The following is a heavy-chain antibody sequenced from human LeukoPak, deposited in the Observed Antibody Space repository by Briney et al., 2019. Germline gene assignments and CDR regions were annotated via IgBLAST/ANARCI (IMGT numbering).Heavy chain of an antibody. CDR1: GFTFSSYS. J-gene: IGHJ1*01. Sequence: GGSLRLSCAASGFTFSSYSMNWVRQAPGKGLEWVSYISSSSSTIYYADSVKGRFTISRDNAKNSLYLQMNSLRAEDTALYYCAKGSYGSGSYFPHWGQGTLVTVSS. V-gene: IGHV3-48*04. D-gene: IGHD3-10*01. CDR3: AKGSYGSGSYFPH. CDR2: ISSSSSTI.